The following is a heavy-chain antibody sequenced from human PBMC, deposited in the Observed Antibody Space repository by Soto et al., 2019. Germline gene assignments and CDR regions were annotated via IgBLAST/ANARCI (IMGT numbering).Heavy chain of an antibody. J-gene: IGHJ4*02. Sequence: EVQLLESGGGLVQPGGSLRLSCAASGFTFSNYAMSWVRQAPGKGLGWVSTINTSGGNTYFADSVKGRFTISRDNSKNTLYLQMNSLRDEDTAIYYCANRGKYYFDYWGQGILVTGSS. CDR1: GFTFSNYA. V-gene: IGHV3-23*01. CDR2: INTSGGNT. CDR3: ANRGKYYFDY.